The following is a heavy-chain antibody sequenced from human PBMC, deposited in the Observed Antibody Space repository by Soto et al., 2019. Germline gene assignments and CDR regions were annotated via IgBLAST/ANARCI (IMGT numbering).Heavy chain of an antibody. CDR3: ARLEDIVPPAKPFDI. Sequence: GGSLRLSCAGSGFTFSSYAMSWVRQVPGKGLEWVSAISGSGDSTYYADSVKGRFTTSRDNSKNTLYLQMNSLRAEDTAVYYCARLEDIVPPAKPFDIWGQGTTVTVSS. J-gene: IGHJ3*02. CDR2: ISGSGDST. V-gene: IGHV3-23*01. D-gene: IGHD2-2*01. CDR1: GFTFSSYA.